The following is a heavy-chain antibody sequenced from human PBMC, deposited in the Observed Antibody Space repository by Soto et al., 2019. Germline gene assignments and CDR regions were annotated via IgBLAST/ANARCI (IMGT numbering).Heavy chain of an antibody. Sequence: EVQLLESGGGLVQPGGSLILSCAASGFTFSTYAMSWVRQAPGKGLEWVSAISGSGSSTYYADSVKGRFTISRDNAKNTLYLQMNSLRAEDTAVYYCTKGGGSCCFDCGGQGTLVTVSS. J-gene: IGHJ4*02. CDR2: ISGSGSST. V-gene: IGHV3-23*01. CDR1: GFTFSTYA. D-gene: IGHD2-15*01. CDR3: TKGGGSCCFDC.